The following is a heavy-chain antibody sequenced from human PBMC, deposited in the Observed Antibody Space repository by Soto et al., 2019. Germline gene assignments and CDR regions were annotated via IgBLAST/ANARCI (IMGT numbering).Heavy chain of an antibody. Sequence: PGGSLRLSCGASGFTLSSYDMHWVRQATGKGLEWVSAIATAGDTFYPGSVKGRFTISRDNSKNTLYVQMNSLRAEDTAIYYCARKGPPRDAFDIWGQGTMVTVSS. J-gene: IGHJ3*02. CDR3: ARKGPPRDAFDI. CDR2: IATAGDT. V-gene: IGHV3-13*04. CDR1: GFTLSSYD.